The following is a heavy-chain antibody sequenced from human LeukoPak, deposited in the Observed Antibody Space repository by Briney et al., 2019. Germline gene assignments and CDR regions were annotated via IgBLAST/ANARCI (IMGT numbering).Heavy chain of an antibody. D-gene: IGHD5-12*01. CDR3: AKDRVVATIPYYFDC. V-gene: IGHV3-23*01. Sequence: PGGSLRLSCAASGFTFSSYAMSWVRQAPGKGLEWVSAISGSGGSTYYADSVKGRFTISRDNSKNTLYLQMNSLRAEDTAVYYCAKDRVVATIPYYFDCWGQGTLVTVSS. J-gene: IGHJ4*02. CDR2: ISGSGGST. CDR1: GFTFSSYA.